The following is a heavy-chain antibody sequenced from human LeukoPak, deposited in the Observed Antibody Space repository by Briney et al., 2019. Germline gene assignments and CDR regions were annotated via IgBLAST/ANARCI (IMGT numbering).Heavy chain of an antibody. D-gene: IGHD1-26*01. V-gene: IGHV1-69*05. Sequence: ASVKVSCKASGGTFSSYAISWVRQAPGQGLEWMGGIIPIFGTANHAQKFQGRVTITTDESTSTAYMELSRLRSDDTAVYYCARDLVVGATDYDAFDIWGQGTMVTVSS. CDR1: GGTFSSYA. CDR2: IIPIFGTA. J-gene: IGHJ3*02. CDR3: ARDLVVGATDYDAFDI.